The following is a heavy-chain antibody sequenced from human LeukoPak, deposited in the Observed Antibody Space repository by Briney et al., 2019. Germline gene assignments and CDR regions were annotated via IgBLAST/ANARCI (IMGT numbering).Heavy chain of an antibody. V-gene: IGHV3-21*04. D-gene: IGHD3-10*01. Sequence: GGSLRLSCAASGFTFSNYNMNWVRQAPGKGLEWVSSISTSSSYIYYADSVKGRFTISRDNAKNSLYLQMNSLRAEDTAVYYCARVVPPTDYGSGSYFWDPYYFDYWGQGTLVTVSS. CDR2: ISTSSSYI. CDR3: ARVVPPTDYGSGSYFWDPYYFDY. CDR1: GFTFSNYN. J-gene: IGHJ4*02.